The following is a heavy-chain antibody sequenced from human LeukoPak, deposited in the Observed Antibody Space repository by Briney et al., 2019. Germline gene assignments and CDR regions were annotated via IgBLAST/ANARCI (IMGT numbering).Heavy chain of an antibody. Sequence: ASVKVSCKVSGYTLTELSMHWVRQAPGQGLEWMGWINPNTGGTNYPQKFQGRVTMTRDTSISTAYMELSRLRSDDTAVYYCARWAVAGSVYWFDPWGQGTLVTVSS. CDR3: ARWAVAGSVYWFDP. J-gene: IGHJ5*02. CDR1: GYTLTELS. CDR2: INPNTGGT. V-gene: IGHV1-2*02. D-gene: IGHD6-19*01.